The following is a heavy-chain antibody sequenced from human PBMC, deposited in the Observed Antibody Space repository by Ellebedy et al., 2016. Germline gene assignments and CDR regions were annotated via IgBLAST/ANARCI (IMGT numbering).Heavy chain of an antibody. V-gene: IGHV3-23*01. J-gene: IGHJ4*02. CDR3: AVYYYGGSGSPNSYFDH. Sequence: GESLKISCAASGFTFNNYAMNWVRQAPGKGLEWVSTISGGSTNIYYADSVKGRFTISRDNSKNTLSLQMNSLRVEDTAVYYCAVYYYGGSGSPNSYFDHWGQGTLVTVSS. CDR2: ISGGSTNI. CDR1: GFTFNNYA. D-gene: IGHD3-10*01.